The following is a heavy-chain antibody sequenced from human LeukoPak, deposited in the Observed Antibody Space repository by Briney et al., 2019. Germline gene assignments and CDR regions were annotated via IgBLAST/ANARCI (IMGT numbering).Heavy chain of an antibody. V-gene: IGHV4-61*02. D-gene: IGHD1-26*01. CDR2: IYTSGST. CDR1: GGSISSGSYY. J-gene: IGHJ4*02. Sequence: PSETLSLTCTVSGGSISSGSYYWSWIRQPAGKGLEWIGRIYTSGSTNYNPSLKSRVTISVDTSKNQFSLKLSSVTAADTAVYYCAREELLYYFDYWGQGTLVTVSS. CDR3: AREELLYYFDY.